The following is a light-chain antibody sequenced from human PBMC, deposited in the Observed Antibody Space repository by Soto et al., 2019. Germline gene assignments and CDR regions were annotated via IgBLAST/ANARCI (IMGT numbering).Light chain of an antibody. Sequence: EIVLTQSPGTLSLSPGERATLSCRASQSISSSYLAWYQQKPGQAPRLLIYAASSRATGIPDRFSGSGSGKDFPLTISRLEAEDFAVYFWQQYGSSSYTFGQGTQLEIK. CDR3: QQYGSSSYT. CDR1: QSISSSY. CDR2: AAS. V-gene: IGKV3-20*01. J-gene: IGKJ2*01.